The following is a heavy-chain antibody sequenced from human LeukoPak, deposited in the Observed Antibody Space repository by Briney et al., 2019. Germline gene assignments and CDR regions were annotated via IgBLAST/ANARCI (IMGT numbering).Heavy chain of an antibody. D-gene: IGHD3-22*01. CDR3: ARGSGEWVFLPSDY. V-gene: IGHV3-21*01. J-gene: IGHJ4*02. Sequence: GGSLRLSCAASGFRFSYYSMNWVRQAPGKGLEWVSSISSSGNYIYDADSVKGRFTISRDNANVYLQMNSLRAEDTAVYYCARGSGEWVFLPSDYWGQGTLVIVSS. CDR2: ISSSGNYI. CDR1: GFRFSYYS.